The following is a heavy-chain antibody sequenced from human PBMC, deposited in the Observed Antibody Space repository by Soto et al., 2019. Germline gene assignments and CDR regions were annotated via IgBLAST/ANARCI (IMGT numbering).Heavy chain of an antibody. CDR1: GFSVNNND. Sequence: AGSLRLSCATTGFSVNNNDMSWVRQAPGKGLERVSLIYSSGSIKYADSVKGRFTISRDNTKNIVYLQMNSLSADDSAVYYCARRAQSGDADCWGQGTRVTVSS. V-gene: IGHV3-53*01. CDR3: ARRAQSGDADC. J-gene: IGHJ1*01. D-gene: IGHD2-21*01. CDR2: IYSSGSI.